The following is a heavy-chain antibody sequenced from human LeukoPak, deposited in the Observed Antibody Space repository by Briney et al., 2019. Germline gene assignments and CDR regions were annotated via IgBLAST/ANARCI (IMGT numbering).Heavy chain of an antibody. J-gene: IGHJ4*02. V-gene: IGHV4-59*08. CDR1: GGSMTYYY. CDR2: IYYSGNT. CDR3: ARWYSSGWAFDY. Sequence: PSETLSLTCTVSGGSMTYYYWTWIRQPPGKGLEWIGYIYYSGNTNYNPSLKSRVTISVDTSKNQFSLKLSSVTAADTAVYYCARWYSSGWAFDYWGQGTLVTVSS. D-gene: IGHD6-19*01.